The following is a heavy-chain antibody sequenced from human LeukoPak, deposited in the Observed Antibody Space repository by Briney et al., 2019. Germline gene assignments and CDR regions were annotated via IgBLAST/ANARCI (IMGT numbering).Heavy chain of an antibody. CDR1: GFTFSGYG. V-gene: IGHV3-30*02. Sequence: GGSLRLSCAASGFTFSGYGMHWVRQAPGRGLEWVAFIRYDGSNKYYADSVKGRFTISRDNSKNTLYLQMNSLRAEDTAVYYCAKDPTPSSSAPPRGGQGTLVTVSS. J-gene: IGHJ4*02. CDR2: IRYDGSNK. D-gene: IGHD6-6*01. CDR3: AKDPTPSSSAPPR.